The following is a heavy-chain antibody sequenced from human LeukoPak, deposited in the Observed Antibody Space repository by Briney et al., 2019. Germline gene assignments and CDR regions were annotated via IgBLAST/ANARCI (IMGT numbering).Heavy chain of an antibody. CDR2: INPSGGST. J-gene: IGHJ3*02. CDR3: ARPGGINDAFDI. V-gene: IGHV1-46*01. Sequence: GASVKVSCKASGYTFTGYYMHWVRQAPGQGLEWMGIINPSGGSTSYAQKFQGRVTMTRDTSTSTVYMELSSLRSEDTAVYYCARPGGINDAFDIWGQGTMVTVSS. CDR1: GYTFTGYY. D-gene: IGHD2-15*01.